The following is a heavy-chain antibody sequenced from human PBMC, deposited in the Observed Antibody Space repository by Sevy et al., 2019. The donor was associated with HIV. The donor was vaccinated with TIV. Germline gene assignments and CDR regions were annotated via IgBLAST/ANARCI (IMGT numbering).Heavy chain of an antibody. CDR2: ISSSGSTM. CDR3: ASSKGIAVAGYYYYYGMDV. V-gene: IGHV3-11*01. Sequence: GGSLRLSCAASGFTFSDYYMSWIRQAPGKGLEWVSYISSSGSTMYYADSVKGRFTISRDNAKNSLYLQMNSLRAEDTAVYYCASSKGIAVAGYYYYYGMDVWGQGTTVTVSS. CDR1: GFTFSDYY. D-gene: IGHD6-19*01. J-gene: IGHJ6*02.